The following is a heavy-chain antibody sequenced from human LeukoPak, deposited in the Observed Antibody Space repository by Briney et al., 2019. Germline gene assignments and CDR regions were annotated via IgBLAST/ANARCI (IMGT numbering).Heavy chain of an antibody. CDR1: GDSVSSNSAA. V-gene: IGHV6-1*01. CDR2: TYYRSKWYN. D-gene: IGHD3-10*01. J-gene: IGHJ5*02. Sequence: SQTLSLTCAISGDSVSSNSAAWNWIRRSPSRGLEWLGRTYYRSKWYNDYAVSVKSRVTINPDTSKNQFSLQLNSVTPEDTAVYYCARGRVTMVRGVKYNWFDPWGQGTLVTVSS. CDR3: ARGRVTMVRGVKYNWFDP.